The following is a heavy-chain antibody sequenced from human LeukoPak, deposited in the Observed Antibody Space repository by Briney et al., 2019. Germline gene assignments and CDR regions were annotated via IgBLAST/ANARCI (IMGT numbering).Heavy chain of an antibody. CDR2: INPSGGST. J-gene: IGHJ3*02. Sequence: EASVKVSCKASGYTFTSYYMHWVRQAPGQGLEWMGIINPSGGSTSYAQKFRGRVTMTRDMSTSTVYMELSSLKTEDTAVYYCTTDLEVPAPNAFDIWGQGTMVTVSS. V-gene: IGHV1-46*01. CDR3: TTDLEVPAPNAFDI. CDR1: GYTFTSYY. D-gene: IGHD2-2*01.